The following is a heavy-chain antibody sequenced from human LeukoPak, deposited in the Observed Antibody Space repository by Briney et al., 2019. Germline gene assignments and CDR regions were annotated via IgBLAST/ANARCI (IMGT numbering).Heavy chain of an antibody. CDR2: IIPIFGTA. CDR1: GGTFSSYA. Sequence: ASVKVSCKASGGTFSSYAISWVRQAPGQGLEWMGGIIPIFGTANYAQKFQGRVTITADESTSTAYMELNSLRSEDTAVYYCASANDNYYYYYMHVWGKGTTVTISS. CDR3: ASANDNYYYYYMHV. V-gene: IGHV1-69*13. D-gene: IGHD3-9*01. J-gene: IGHJ6*03.